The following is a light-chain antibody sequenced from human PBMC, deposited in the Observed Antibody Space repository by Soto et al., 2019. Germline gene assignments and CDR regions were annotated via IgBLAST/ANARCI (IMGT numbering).Light chain of an antibody. V-gene: IGKV3-20*01. CDR1: QSANSNY. CDR2: GAS. J-gene: IGKJ2*01. Sequence: EIVLTQSPGTLSLSPGERATLSCRASQSANSNYLAWYQQKPGQAPRLLIYGASTRATGIPDRFSASGSGTDFTLTINRLEPEDFAVYYCQQYGTSPPMYTFGQGTKLEI. CDR3: QQYGTSPPMYT.